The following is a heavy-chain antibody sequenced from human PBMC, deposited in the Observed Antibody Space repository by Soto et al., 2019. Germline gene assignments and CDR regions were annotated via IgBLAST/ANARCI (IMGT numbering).Heavy chain of an antibody. D-gene: IGHD2-21*02. CDR1: GYSFTRYW. Sequence: GESLKIPCKGSGYSFTRYWNSWVRQMPGKGLEWMGRIDPSDSYTNYSPSFQGHVTISADKSISTAYLQWSSLKASDTAMYYCATSALVVTAYSYNGMDVWGQGIMGTGSS. CDR3: ATSALVVTAYSYNGMDV. V-gene: IGHV5-10-1*01. CDR2: IDPSDSYT. J-gene: IGHJ6*02.